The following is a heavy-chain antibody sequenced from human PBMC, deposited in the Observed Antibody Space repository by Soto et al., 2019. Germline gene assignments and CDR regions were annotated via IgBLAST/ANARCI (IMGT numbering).Heavy chain of an antibody. Sequence: QVQLQQSGPGLVQPSQTLSLTCTVSGDSISNVHYFWSWIRQSPDKGLAWIGHIYNGGSIYNNPSLESRLTISVDTSKNQFSLDLSSVSAADTAVYYCTRGPSGDKVDSWGQGTLVTVSS. V-gene: IGHV4-30-4*01. CDR1: GDSISNVHYF. CDR2: IYNGGSI. D-gene: IGHD7-27*01. J-gene: IGHJ4*02. CDR3: TRGPSGDKVDS.